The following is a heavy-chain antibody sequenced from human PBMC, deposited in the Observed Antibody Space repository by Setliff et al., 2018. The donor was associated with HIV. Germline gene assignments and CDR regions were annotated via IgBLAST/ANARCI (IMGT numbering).Heavy chain of an antibody. CDR3: ARNFGLSPSGKYYYYYGMDI. D-gene: IGHD3-10*01. J-gene: IGHJ6*02. CDR1: GYTFTGHY. V-gene: IGHV1-2*02. CDR2: VNPNSGDA. Sequence: RASVKVSCKASGYTFTGHYLHWVRQAPGQGLEWLGWVNPNSGDAIYAQNFQGRVTMTRDTSINAAYMELRGLRSDDTAVCYCARNFGLSPSGKYYYYYGMDIWGQGTTVTVSS.